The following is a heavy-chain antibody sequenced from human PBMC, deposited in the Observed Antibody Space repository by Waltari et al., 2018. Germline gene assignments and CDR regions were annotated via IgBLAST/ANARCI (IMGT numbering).Heavy chain of an antibody. CDR3: ARPAYYYDSSGYYADY. Sequence: EVQLVQSGAEVKKPGESLKISCKGSGYSFTSYWIGWVRQMPGKGLEWMGIIYPGDSDTRYSPSCQGQVTISADKSISTAYLQWSSLKASDTAMYYCARPAYYYDSSGYYADYWGQGTLVTVSS. D-gene: IGHD3-22*01. CDR2: IYPGDSDT. J-gene: IGHJ4*02. CDR1: GYSFTSYW. V-gene: IGHV5-51*03.